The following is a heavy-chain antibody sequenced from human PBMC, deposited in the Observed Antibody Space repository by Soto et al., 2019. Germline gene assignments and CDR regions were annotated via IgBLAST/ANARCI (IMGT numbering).Heavy chain of an antibody. CDR1: GGSVSSGSYY. J-gene: IGHJ6*02. CDR3: ARGIEGWYQGRYYYGMDV. CDR2: IYYSGST. V-gene: IGHV4-61*01. D-gene: IGHD6-19*01. Sequence: SETLSLTCTVSGGSVSSGSYYWSWIRQPPGQGLEWIGYIYYSGSTNYNPSLKSRVTISVDTSKNQFSLKLSSVTAADTAVYYCARGIEGWYQGRYYYGMDVWGQGTTVTVSS.